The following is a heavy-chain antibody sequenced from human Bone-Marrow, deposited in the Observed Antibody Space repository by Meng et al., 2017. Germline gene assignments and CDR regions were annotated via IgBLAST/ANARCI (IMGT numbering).Heavy chain of an antibody. CDR3: AKDLAYSSGWPSYFDY. Sequence: GESLKISCAASGFTFSSYAMSWVRQAPGKGLEWVSAISGSGGSTYYADSVKGRFTISRDNSKNTLYLQMNSLRAEDTAVYYCAKDLAYSSGWPSYFDYWGQGTRVTGSS. D-gene: IGHD6-19*01. J-gene: IGHJ4*02. V-gene: IGHV3-23*01. CDR1: GFTFSSYA. CDR2: ISGSGGST.